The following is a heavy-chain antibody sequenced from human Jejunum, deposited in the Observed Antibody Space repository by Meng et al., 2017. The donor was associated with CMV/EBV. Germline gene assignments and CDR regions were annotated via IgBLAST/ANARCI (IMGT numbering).Heavy chain of an antibody. CDR2: IDWDDEK. CDR3: VGNRGRSDLNY. J-gene: IGHJ4*02. V-gene: IGHV2-70D*14. Sequence: FSGFSLTTTGMRVSWIRQSPGKALEWLARIDWDDEKFYRTSLRTRLTISTDTSKNQVVLTMTNMDPVDTATYYCVGNRGRSDLNYWGQGTLVTVSS. CDR1: GFSLTTTGMR. D-gene: IGHD3-16*02.